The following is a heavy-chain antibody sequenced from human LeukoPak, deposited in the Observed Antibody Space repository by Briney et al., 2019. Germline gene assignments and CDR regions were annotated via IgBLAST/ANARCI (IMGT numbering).Heavy chain of an antibody. D-gene: IGHD3-10*01. V-gene: IGHV3-23*01. CDR1: GFTFSSYA. CDR2: ISGSGGST. CDR3: AKVMTRTMVRGVPPSDY. Sequence: HPGGSLRLSCAASGFTFSSYAMSWVRQAPGKGLEWVSAISGSGGSTYYADSVKGRSTISRDNSKNTLYLQMNSLRAEDTAVYYCAKVMTRTMVRGVPPSDYWGQGTLVTVSS. J-gene: IGHJ4*02.